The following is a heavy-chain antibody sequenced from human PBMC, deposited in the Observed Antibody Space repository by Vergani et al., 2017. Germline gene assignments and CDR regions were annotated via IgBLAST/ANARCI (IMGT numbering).Heavy chain of an antibody. J-gene: IGHJ4*02. CDR3: ARADRYYEILTGYQYYFDY. CDR2: IKQDGREK. CDR1: GFTFSSYL. V-gene: IGHV3-7*01. D-gene: IGHD3-9*01. Sequence: EVQLVESGGGLVQPGGSLRLSCAASGFTFSSYLMLCVRQAPGKGLEWVANIKQDGREKYYVDSVKGRFTISRDNAKNSLYLQMNSLRAEDTAVYYCARADRYYEILTGYQYYFDYWGQGTLVTVSS.